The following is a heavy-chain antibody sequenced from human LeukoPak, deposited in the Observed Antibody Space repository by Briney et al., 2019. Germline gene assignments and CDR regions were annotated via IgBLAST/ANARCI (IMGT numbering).Heavy chain of an antibody. CDR1: GYTFTNYG. V-gene: IGHV1-18*01. CDR3: ARDPMVRGVSQYYYYGMDV. CDR2: ISAYNGNT. J-gene: IGHJ6*02. Sequence: ASVTVSCKASGYTFTNYGISWVRQAPGQGLEWMGWISAYNGNTNYAQKLQGRVTMTTDTSTSTAYMELRSLRSDDTAVYYCARDPMVRGVSQYYYYGMDVWGQGTTVTVSS. D-gene: IGHD3-10*01.